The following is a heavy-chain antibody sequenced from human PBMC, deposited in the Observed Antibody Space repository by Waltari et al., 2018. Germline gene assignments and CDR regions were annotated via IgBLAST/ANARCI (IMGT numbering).Heavy chain of an antibody. Sequence: QVQLQESGPGLVKPSETLSLTCPVSGGSISSYYWSWIRQPPGKGLEWIGYIYYSGSTNYNPSLKSRVTISVDTSKNQFSLKLSSVTAADTAVYYCARFLPDRGYNYGYNYWGQGTLVTVSS. CDR1: GGSISSYY. CDR3: ARFLPDRGYNYGYNY. J-gene: IGHJ4*02. CDR2: IYYSGST. V-gene: IGHV4-59*01. D-gene: IGHD5-18*01.